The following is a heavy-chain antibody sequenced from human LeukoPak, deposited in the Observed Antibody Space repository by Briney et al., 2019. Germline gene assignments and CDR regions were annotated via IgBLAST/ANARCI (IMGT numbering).Heavy chain of an antibody. CDR3: ARLVVVAATGDFDY. Sequence: ASVKVSCKASGYTFTGYYMHWVRQAPGQGLELMGWINPNSGGTNYAQKFQGRVTMTRDTSISTAYMELSRLRSDDTAVYYCARLVVVAATGDFDYWGQGTLVTVSS. D-gene: IGHD2-15*01. J-gene: IGHJ4*02. CDR2: INPNSGGT. V-gene: IGHV1-2*02. CDR1: GYTFTGYY.